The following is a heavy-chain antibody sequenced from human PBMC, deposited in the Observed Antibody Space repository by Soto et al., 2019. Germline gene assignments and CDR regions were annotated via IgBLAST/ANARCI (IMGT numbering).Heavy chain of an antibody. D-gene: IGHD2-2*01. Sequence: QVQLVQSGAEVKKPGASVKVSCKASGYTFTDYYIHWVRQAPGHGLEWMGWINPNSGGTNYAQKFQGRVTMTRVTSISTSYMELSSLRSDDTALYYCAKDANTVVVPAATGGMDVWGQGTTVTVSS. CDR3: AKDANTVVVPAATGGMDV. J-gene: IGHJ6*02. CDR2: INPNSGGT. CDR1: GYTFTDYY. V-gene: IGHV1-2*02.